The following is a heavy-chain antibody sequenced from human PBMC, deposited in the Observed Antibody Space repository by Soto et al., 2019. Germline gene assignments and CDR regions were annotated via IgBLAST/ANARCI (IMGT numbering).Heavy chain of an antibody. CDR2: MWYDGNNK. CDR3: ARDRGGLVVVTAADY. J-gene: IGHJ4*02. D-gene: IGHD2-21*02. Sequence: QVQLVESGGGVVQPGRSLRLSCAASGFTFSSCAMHWVRQAPGKGLEWVAVMWYDGNNKYYADSVKGRFTISRDNSKNTLWLQMNSLRAEDTAVYYCARDRGGLVVVTAADYWGQGTLVTVSS. V-gene: IGHV3-33*01. CDR1: GFTFSSCA.